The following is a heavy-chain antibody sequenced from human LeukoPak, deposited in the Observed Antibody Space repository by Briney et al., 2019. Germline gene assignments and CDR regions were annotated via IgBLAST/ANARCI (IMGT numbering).Heavy chain of an antibody. CDR3: AKVGERDGDYWYFDL. CDR2: ISGSGGST. D-gene: IGHD4-17*01. CDR1: GFTFSSYA. Sequence: GGSLRLSCAASGFTFSSYAMSWVRQAPGKGLEWVSAISGSGGSTYYADSVKGRFTISRDNSKNTLYLQLNSLRAEDTAIYYCAKVGERDGDYWYFDLWGRGTLVTVSS. J-gene: IGHJ2*01. V-gene: IGHV3-23*01.